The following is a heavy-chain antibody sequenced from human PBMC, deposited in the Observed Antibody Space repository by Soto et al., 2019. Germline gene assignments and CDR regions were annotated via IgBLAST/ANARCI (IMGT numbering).Heavy chain of an antibody. Sequence: SVKVSCKASGGTFSSYAISWVRQAPGQGLEWMGGIIPIFGTANYAQKFQGRVTITADESTSTAYMELSSLRSEDTAVYYCAREHNGGFVNYYYGMDVWGQGTTVTVSS. CDR1: GGTFSSYA. J-gene: IGHJ6*02. V-gene: IGHV1-69*13. D-gene: IGHD4-17*01. CDR2: IIPIFGTA. CDR3: AREHNGGFVNYYYGMDV.